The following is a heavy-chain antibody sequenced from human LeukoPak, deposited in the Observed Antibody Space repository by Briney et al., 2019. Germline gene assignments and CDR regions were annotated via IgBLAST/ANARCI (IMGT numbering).Heavy chain of an antibody. D-gene: IGHD1-26*01. Sequence: PGGSLRLSCAASGFTFSSYAMTWVRQAPGKGLEWVSGISGSGDGTYYADSVTGRFTISRDNSKNTLYLQMNSLRAEDTAVYYCAKDLSGTLTYWGQGTLVTVSS. CDR2: ISGSGDGT. J-gene: IGHJ4*02. CDR3: AKDLSGTLTY. V-gene: IGHV3-23*01. CDR1: GFTFSSYA.